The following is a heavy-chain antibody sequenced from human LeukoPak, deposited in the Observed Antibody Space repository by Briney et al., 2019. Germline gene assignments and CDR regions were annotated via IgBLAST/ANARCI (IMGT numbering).Heavy chain of an antibody. D-gene: IGHD3-22*01. V-gene: IGHV4-59*01. CDR1: GGSISSYY. CDR2: IYYSGST. CDR3: ACNYYDSSAMAY. Sequence: SETLSLTCTVSGGSISSYYWSWIRQPPGKGLEWIGYIYYSGSTNYNPSLKSRVTISVDTSKNQFSLKLSSVTAADTAVYYCACNYYDSSAMAYWGQGTLVTVSS. J-gene: IGHJ4*02.